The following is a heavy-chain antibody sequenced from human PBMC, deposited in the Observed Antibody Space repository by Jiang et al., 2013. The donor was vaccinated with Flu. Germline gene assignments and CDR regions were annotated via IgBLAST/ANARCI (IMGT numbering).Heavy chain of an antibody. CDR3: ARKIEDHYYGMDV. Sequence: SGAEVKKPGSSVKVSCKASGGTFRSYTITWVRQAPGQGLEWMGRIIPLVGFTDYAQRFQDRVTITADKSTSTAFMELSSLRYEDTAVYYCARKIEDHYYGMDVWGQGTTVTVSS. V-gene: IGHV1-69*04. CDR1: GGTFRSYT. CDR2: IIPLVGFT. J-gene: IGHJ6*02.